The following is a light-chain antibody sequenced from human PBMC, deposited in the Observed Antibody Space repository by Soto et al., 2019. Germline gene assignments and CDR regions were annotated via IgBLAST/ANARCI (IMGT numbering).Light chain of an antibody. CDR2: QAS. J-gene: IGKJ1*01. CDR1: QYIDTR. Sequence: ASQYIDTRLAWYQHRPGKAPGRLIYQASVRAGGVPARFSGSGSGTDFTLTISSVQPEDFALYYCEQRYSWPRTFGEGTKVDIK. CDR3: EQRYSWPRT. V-gene: IGKV3D-15*01.